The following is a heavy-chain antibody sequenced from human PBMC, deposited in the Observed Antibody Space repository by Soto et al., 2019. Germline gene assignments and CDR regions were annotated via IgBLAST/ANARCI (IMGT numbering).Heavy chain of an antibody. Sequence: QVQLVQSGAEVKKPGSSVKVSCKASGGTFSSYAISWVRQAPGQGLEWVGGIIPIFGTANYAQKFQGRVTITADESTSTAYMELSSLRSEDTAVYYCARAARGSGWYYFDYWGQGTLVTVSS. CDR2: IIPIFGTA. CDR3: ARAARGSGWYYFDY. J-gene: IGHJ4*02. D-gene: IGHD6-19*01. V-gene: IGHV1-69*12. CDR1: GGTFSSYA.